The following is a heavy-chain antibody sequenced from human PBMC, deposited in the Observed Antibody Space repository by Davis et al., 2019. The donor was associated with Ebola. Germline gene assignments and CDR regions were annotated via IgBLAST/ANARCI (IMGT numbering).Heavy chain of an antibody. D-gene: IGHD1-26*01. J-gene: IGHJ5*02. CDR2: IRSKANSYAT. CDR1: GFTFSGSA. CDR3: TTDTYSGST. V-gene: IGHV3-73*01. Sequence: GESLKISCAASGFTFSGSAMHWVRQASGKGLEWVGRIRSKANSYATAYAASVKGRFTISRDDSKNTAYLQMNSLKTEDTAVYYCTTDTYSGSTWGQGTLVTVSS.